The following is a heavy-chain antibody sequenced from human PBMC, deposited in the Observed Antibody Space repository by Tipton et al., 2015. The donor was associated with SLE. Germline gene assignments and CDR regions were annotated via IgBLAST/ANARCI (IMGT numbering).Heavy chain of an antibody. CDR1: GGSISSGSYY. V-gene: IGHV4-61*09. CDR3: ARGGGSPSY. CDR2: IYTTGST. D-gene: IGHD2-15*01. Sequence: LRLSCTVSGGSISSGSYYWSWIRQPAGKGLEWIGYIYTTGSTNYNPSLKGRVTISVDMSKNQFSLKLTSVTAADTAVYYCARGGGSPSYWGQGTLVTVSS. J-gene: IGHJ4*02.